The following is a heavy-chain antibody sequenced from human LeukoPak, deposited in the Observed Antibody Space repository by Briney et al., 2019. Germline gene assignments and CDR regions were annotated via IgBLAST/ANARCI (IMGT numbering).Heavy chain of an antibody. CDR2: ISSSSSYI. CDR1: GFTFSSYS. J-gene: IGHJ4*02. Sequence: GGSLRLSCAASGFTFSSYSMNWVRQAPGRGLEWVSSISSSSSYIYYADSVKGRFTISRDNAKNSLYLQMNSLRAEDTAVYYCARGETAMVDYWGQGTLVTVSS. D-gene: IGHD5-18*01. V-gene: IGHV3-21*01. CDR3: ARGETAMVDY.